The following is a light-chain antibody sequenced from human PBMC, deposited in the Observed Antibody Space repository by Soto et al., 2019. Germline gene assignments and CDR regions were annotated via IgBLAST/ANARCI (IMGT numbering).Light chain of an antibody. CDR3: QQYNDWPYT. CDR2: DAS. J-gene: IGKJ2*01. CDR1: QSVSSN. V-gene: IGKV3-15*01. Sequence: EIVMTQSPATLSVSPGERATLSCRASQSVSSNLAWYQQKPGQAPRLLIYDASTRATGFPARFSGSGSGTEFILTISSLQSEDFAVYYCQQYNDWPYTFGQGTKLEIK.